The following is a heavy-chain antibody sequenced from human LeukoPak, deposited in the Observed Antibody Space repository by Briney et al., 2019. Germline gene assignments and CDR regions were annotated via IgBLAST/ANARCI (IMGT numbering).Heavy chain of an antibody. CDR1: GFTFSSYA. CDR3: VKVGDILTGYDPYFDY. J-gene: IGHJ4*02. D-gene: IGHD3-9*01. CDR2: ISSNGGST. Sequence: GGSLRLSCSASGFTFSSYAMHWVRQAPGEGLEYVSAISSNGGSTYYADSVKGRFTISRDNSKNTPYLQMSSLRAEDTAVYYCVKVGDILTGYDPYFDYWGQGTLVTVSS. V-gene: IGHV3-64D*06.